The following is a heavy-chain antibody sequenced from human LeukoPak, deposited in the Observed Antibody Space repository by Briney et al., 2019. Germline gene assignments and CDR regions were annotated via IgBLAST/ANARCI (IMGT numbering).Heavy chain of an antibody. CDR1: GGSISSGDYY. D-gene: IGHD4-11*01. CDR2: IYYSGST. J-gene: IGHJ4*02. CDR3: ASSLYSNYPFDY. Sequence: SETLSLTXTVSGGSISSGDYYWSWIRQSPGKGLEWIGYIYYSGSTYYNPSLKSRATISVDTSKNQLSLKLSSVTAADTAVYYCASSLYSNYPFDYWGQGTLVTVSS. V-gene: IGHV4-30-4*08.